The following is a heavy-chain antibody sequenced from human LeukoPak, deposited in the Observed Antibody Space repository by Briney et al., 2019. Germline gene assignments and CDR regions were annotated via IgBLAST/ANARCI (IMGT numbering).Heavy chain of an antibody. Sequence: SETLSLTCSVSGGSISSSSYYWGWLRQPPGKGLEWIGSIYYSGSTYYNPSLKSRVTISVDTSKNQFSLQLSSVTAADTAVYYCARHWGELRYADYWGQGTLVTVSS. CDR2: IYYSGST. V-gene: IGHV4-39*01. CDR1: GGSISSSSYY. CDR3: ARHWGELRYADY. D-gene: IGHD2-15*01. J-gene: IGHJ4*02.